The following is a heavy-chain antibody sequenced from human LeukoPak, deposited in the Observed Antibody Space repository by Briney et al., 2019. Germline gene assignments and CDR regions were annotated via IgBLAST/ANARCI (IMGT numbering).Heavy chain of an antibody. Sequence: ASVKVSCKASGYTFTGYYVHWVRQAPGQGLEWMGWINPDFGVTNYAQNFQGRVTLTRDTSINTAYMELNNLSFDDTAVYYCARDIWSGYVGGSYRANWFDPWGQGTLITVSS. D-gene: IGHD3-16*02. CDR1: GYTFTGYY. V-gene: IGHV1-2*02. CDR3: ARDIWSGYVGGSYRANWFDP. CDR2: INPDFGVT. J-gene: IGHJ5*01.